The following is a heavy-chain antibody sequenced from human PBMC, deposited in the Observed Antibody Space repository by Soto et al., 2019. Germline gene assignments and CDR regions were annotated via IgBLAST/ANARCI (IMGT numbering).Heavy chain of an antibody. CDR3: ATASYGSHFYYYYYGMDV. CDR1: GYTFTSYA. V-gene: IGHV1-3*01. CDR2: INAGNGNT. Sequence: ASVKVSCTASGYTFTSYAMHWVRQAPGQRLEWMGWINAGNGNTKYSQKFQGRVTITRDTSASTAYMELSSLRSEDTAVYYCATASYGSHFYYYYYGMDVWGQGTTVTVSS. J-gene: IGHJ6*02. D-gene: IGHD4-17*01.